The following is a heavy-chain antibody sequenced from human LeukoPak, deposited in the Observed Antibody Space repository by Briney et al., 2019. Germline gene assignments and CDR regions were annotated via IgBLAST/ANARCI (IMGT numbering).Heavy chain of an antibody. Sequence: SQTLSLTCAISGDSVSSNSAAWNWIRQSPSRGLEWLGRTYYRSKWYNDYAVSVKSRITINPDTSKNQFSLQLNFVTPEDTAVYYCAREKGSSGWYGYYFDYWGQGTLVTVSS. J-gene: IGHJ4*02. V-gene: IGHV6-1*01. CDR1: GDSVSSNSAA. CDR2: TYYRSKWYN. CDR3: AREKGSSGWYGYYFDY. D-gene: IGHD6-19*01.